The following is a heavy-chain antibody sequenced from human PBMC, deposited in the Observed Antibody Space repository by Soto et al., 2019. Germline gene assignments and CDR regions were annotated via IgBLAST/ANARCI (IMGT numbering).Heavy chain of an antibody. Sequence: SETLSLTCTVSGGSVINGDFYWSWIRQPPGKGLEWIGYIYYSGSTYYNPSLKSRLTISLDTSKNQFSLKLSSVTAADTAVYYCARSDSSGYYYIDYWGQGTLVTVSS. CDR3: ARSDSSGYYYIDY. J-gene: IGHJ4*02. D-gene: IGHD3-22*01. CDR1: GGSVINGDFY. CDR2: IYYSGST. V-gene: IGHV4-30-4*01.